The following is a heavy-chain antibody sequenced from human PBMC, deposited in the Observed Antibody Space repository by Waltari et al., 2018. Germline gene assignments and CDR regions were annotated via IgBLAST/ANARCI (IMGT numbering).Heavy chain of an antibody. CDR1: GFPFDDYT. J-gene: IGHJ4*02. CDR3: AKGTTTVTSYFDY. CDR2: ISWDGGST. Sequence: EVQLVESGGVVVQPGGSLGLSCAAPGFPFDDYTMPWVRQAPGKGLEWVSLISWDGGSTYYADSVKGRFTISRDNSKNSLYLQMNSLRTEDTALYYCAKGTTTVTSYFDYWGQGTLVTVSS. V-gene: IGHV3-43*01. D-gene: IGHD4-17*01.